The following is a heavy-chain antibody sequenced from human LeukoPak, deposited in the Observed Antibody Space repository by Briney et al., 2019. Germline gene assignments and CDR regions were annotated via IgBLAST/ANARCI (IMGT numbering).Heavy chain of an antibody. CDR2: IYPRDGST. Sequence: GASVKVSCKASGYTSTSNYIHWVRRAPGQGLEWMGMIYPRDGSTSYAQKFQGRVTVTRDTSTSTVHMELSGLRSEDTAVYYCARDQEGFDYWGQGTLVTVSS. V-gene: IGHV1-46*01. CDR3: ARDQEGFDY. J-gene: IGHJ4*02. CDR1: GYTSTSNY.